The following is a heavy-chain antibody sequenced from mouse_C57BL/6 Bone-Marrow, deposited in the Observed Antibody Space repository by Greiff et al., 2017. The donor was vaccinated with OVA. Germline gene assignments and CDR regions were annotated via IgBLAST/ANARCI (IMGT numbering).Heavy chain of an antibody. J-gene: IGHJ2*01. CDR2: ISSGSSTI. Sequence: EVQREESGGGLVKPGGSLKLSCAASGFTFSDYGMHWVRQAPEKGLEWVAYISSGSSTIYYADTVKGRFTISRDNAKNTLFLQMTSLRSEDTAMYYCARHDGDSIDYWGQGTTLTVSS. D-gene: IGHD1-1*01. CDR3: ARHDGDSIDY. V-gene: IGHV5-17*01. CDR1: GFTFSDYG.